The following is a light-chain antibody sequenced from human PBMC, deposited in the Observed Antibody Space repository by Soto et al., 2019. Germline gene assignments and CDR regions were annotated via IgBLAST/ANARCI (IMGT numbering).Light chain of an antibody. V-gene: IGKV3-11*01. CDR2: DAS. CDR3: LQRSNWPPRYT. J-gene: IGKJ2*01. Sequence: EIVLTQSPATLSLSPGERATLSCRASQSVSSYLAWYQQKPGQVPRLLIYDASNRATGIPARFSGSGSGTDFTLTITSLEAEDFAVYYCLQRSNWPPRYTFGQGPKLEI. CDR1: QSVSSY.